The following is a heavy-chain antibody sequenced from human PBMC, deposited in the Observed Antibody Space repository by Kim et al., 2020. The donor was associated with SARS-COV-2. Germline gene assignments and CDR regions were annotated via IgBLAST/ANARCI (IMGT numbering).Heavy chain of an antibody. CDR2: INAGNGNT. CDR1: GYTFTSYA. D-gene: IGHD2-2*01. CDR3: ARARYCSSTSCYYYYGMDV. V-gene: IGHV1-3*01. J-gene: IGHJ6*02. Sequence: ASVKVSCKASGYTFTSYAMHWVRQAPGQRLEWMGWINAGNGNTKYSQKFQGRVTITRDTSASTAYMELSSLRSEDTAVYYCARARYCSSTSCYYYYGMDVWGQGTTVTVSS.